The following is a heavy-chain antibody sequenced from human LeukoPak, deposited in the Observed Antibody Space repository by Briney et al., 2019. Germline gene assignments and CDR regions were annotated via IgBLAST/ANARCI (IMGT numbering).Heavy chain of an antibody. V-gene: IGHV4-39*01. Sequence: SETLSLTCTVSGGSISSSSNYWGWIRQPPGKGLEWIGSIYYSGSTYYNPSLKSRVTISVDTSKNQFSLKLSSVTAADTAVYYCATPRKIPSYAFDIWGQGTMVTVSS. D-gene: IGHD3-10*01. J-gene: IGHJ3*02. CDR3: ATPRKIPSYAFDI. CDR1: GGSISSSSNY. CDR2: IYYSGST.